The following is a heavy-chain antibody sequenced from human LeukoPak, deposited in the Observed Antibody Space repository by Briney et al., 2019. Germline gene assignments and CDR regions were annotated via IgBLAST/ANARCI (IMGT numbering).Heavy chain of an antibody. J-gene: IGHJ4*02. V-gene: IGHV3-64*01. CDR3: AREFCDTNNCYKAALAY. D-gene: IGHD2-2*02. CDR1: GFSFSTYT. Sequence: GGSLRLSCAASGFSFSTYTMHWVRQAPGKGLEYVSAITSNGDSKYYASSVKGRFTISRDNYKNTLYLQIGSPTTDDVALYYCAREFCDTNNCYKAALAYWGQGTLVSVSS. CDR2: ITSNGDSK.